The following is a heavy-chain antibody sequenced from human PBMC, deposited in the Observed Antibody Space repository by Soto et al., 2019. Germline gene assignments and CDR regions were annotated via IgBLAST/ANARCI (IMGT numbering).Heavy chain of an antibody. D-gene: IGHD3-3*01. CDR2: ISSSSSTI. Sequence: EVQLVESGGGLVQPGGSLRLSCAASGFTFSSYSMNWVRQAPGKGLEWVSYISSSSSTIYYADSVKGRFTISRDNAKNSLYLQRNSLRAEDTAVYYCARDAYDDFWSGYYGAFDIWGQGTMFTVSS. CDR1: GFTFSSYS. V-gene: IGHV3-48*01. J-gene: IGHJ3*02. CDR3: ARDAYDDFWSGYYGAFDI.